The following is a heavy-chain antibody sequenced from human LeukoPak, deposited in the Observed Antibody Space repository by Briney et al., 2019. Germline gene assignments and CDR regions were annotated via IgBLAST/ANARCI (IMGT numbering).Heavy chain of an antibody. J-gene: IGHJ4*02. CDR3: ARDITGDFDF. V-gene: IGHV3-30*04. Sequence: GGSLRLSCAASGFTFSSYAMSWVRQAPGKGLEWVSGISSDGSTKYYADSVKGRFTISRDNSKNTLYLQMNSLRAEDTAMYYCARDITGDFDFWGQGTLVTVSS. D-gene: IGHD3-10*01. CDR2: ISSDGSTK. CDR1: GFTFSSYA.